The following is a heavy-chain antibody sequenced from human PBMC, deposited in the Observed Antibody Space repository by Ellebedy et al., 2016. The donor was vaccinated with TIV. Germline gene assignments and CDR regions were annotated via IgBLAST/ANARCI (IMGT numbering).Heavy chain of an antibody. Sequence: GESLKISCAASGFTLNTYAMSWVRQAPGKGLEWVSSISGTGGSTWYADSVQGRFTNSRDNSKNTLSLQMNSLRADDTAVYYCARLGYRSSWFDYWGQGALVTVSS. D-gene: IGHD6-13*01. CDR2: ISGTGGST. CDR3: ARLGYRSSWFDY. CDR1: GFTLNTYA. J-gene: IGHJ4*02. V-gene: IGHV3-23*01.